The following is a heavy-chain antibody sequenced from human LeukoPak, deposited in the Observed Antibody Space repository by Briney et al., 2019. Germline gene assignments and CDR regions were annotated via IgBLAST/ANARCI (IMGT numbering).Heavy chain of an antibody. V-gene: IGHV1-18*01. D-gene: IGHD3-22*01. Sequence: ASVKVSCKASGYTFTSYGISWVRQAPGQGLEWMGWISAYNGNTNYAQKLQGRVTMTTDTSTSTAYMELRSLRSDDTAVYYCARELNYYDSSGYFGQSYYFDYWGQGTLVTVSS. J-gene: IGHJ4*02. CDR2: ISAYNGNT. CDR1: GYTFTSYG. CDR3: ARELNYYDSSGYFGQSYYFDY.